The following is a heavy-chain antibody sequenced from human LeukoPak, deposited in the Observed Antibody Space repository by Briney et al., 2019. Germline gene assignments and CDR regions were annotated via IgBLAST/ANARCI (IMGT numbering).Heavy chain of an antibody. CDR2: ISSGSKYI. D-gene: IGHD5-18*01. CDR3: ARALSYSYGSMDF. V-gene: IGHV3-21*01. J-gene: IGHJ4*02. Sequence: GGSLRLSCADSGSTFSSYSMNWVRQAPGKGLEWVSSISSGSKYIYNADSVKGRFTISRDNAKNSLYLQMNSLRDEDTAVYYCARALSYSYGSMDFWGQGTLVIVSS. CDR1: GSTFSSYS.